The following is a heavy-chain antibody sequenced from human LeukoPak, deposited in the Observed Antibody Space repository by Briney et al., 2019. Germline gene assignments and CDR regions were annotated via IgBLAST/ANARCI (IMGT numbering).Heavy chain of an antibody. J-gene: IGHJ4*02. V-gene: IGHV4-59*12. D-gene: IGHD3-22*01. CDR2: VYYIGSS. CDR3: ARVFSFGGYYSKSPYYFDY. Sequence: SASLSLTYTVSCPSLSRYYTSWIRQPAGKGLECLGYVYYIGSSTYNPSFKGRFPISVDTSKNHFSLKLNSVTAAATPVYYFARVFSFGGYYSKSPYYFDYWGQGTLVTVSS. CDR1: CPSLSRYY.